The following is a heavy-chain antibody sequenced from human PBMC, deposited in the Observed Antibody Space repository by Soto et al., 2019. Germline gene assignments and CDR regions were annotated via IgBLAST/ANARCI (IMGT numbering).Heavy chain of an antibody. Sequence: EVQLVESGGGLVKPGGSLRLSCAASGFTFSNAWMSWVRQAPGKGLEWVGRIKSKTAGGTTDYAAPVKGSFTISRDDSNTALYLQRNSLKPEDTAVYYCTSGGMVRGVIITITRDYWGHGTLDTVSS. CDR2: IKSKTAGGTT. CDR1: GFTFSNAW. D-gene: IGHD3-10*01. J-gene: IGHJ4*01. CDR3: TSGGMVRGVIITITRDY. V-gene: IGHV3-15*01.